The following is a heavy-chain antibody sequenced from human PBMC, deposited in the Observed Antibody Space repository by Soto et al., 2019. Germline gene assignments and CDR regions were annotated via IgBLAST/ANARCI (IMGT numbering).Heavy chain of an antibody. J-gene: IGHJ4*02. V-gene: IGHV5-10-1*01. CDR3: ARIRSGGKPFDY. D-gene: IGHD2-15*01. CDR1: GYSFTNYC. Sequence: GESLKISCNGSGYSFTNYCISLVLQMPGKGLEWMGRIDPSDSYTNYSPSFQGHVTISADKSISTAYLQWSSLKASDTAMYYCARIRSGGKPFDYWGQGTLVTVSS. CDR2: IDPSDSYT.